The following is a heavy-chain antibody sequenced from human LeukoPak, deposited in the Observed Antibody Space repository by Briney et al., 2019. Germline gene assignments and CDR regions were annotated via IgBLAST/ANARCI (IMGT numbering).Heavy chain of an antibody. CDR2: INHSGST. Sequence: SETLSLTCAVYGGSFSGSYWSWIRQPPGKGLEWIGEINHSGSTNYNPSLKSRVYISVDTSKNQFSLELSSLTAADTAVYYCAREFDYEGVDPWGQGTLVTVSS. V-gene: IGHV4-34*01. CDR3: AREFDYEGVDP. D-gene: IGHD4-17*01. J-gene: IGHJ5*02. CDR1: GGSFSGSY.